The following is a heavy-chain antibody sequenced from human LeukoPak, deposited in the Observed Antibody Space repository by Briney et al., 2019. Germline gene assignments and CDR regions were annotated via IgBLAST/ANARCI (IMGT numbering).Heavy chain of an antibody. CDR1: GYTFTSYG. J-gene: IGHJ4*02. CDR2: INAGNGNT. Sequence: ASVKVSCKASGYTFTSYGISWVRQAPGQRLEWMGWINAGNGNTKYSRKFQGRVTITRDTSASTAYMELSSLRSEDTAVYYCARGVAYDFWSGYYSSDYWGQGTLVTVSS. V-gene: IGHV1-3*01. D-gene: IGHD3-3*01. CDR3: ARGVAYDFWSGYYSSDY.